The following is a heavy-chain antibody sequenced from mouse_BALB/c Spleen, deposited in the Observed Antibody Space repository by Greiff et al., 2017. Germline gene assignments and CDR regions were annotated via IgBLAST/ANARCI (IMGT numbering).Heavy chain of an antibody. V-gene: IGHV2-9-2*01. J-gene: IGHJ3*01. CDR2: IWTGGGT. CDR3: VREGGNLAY. D-gene: IGHD2-1*01. Sequence: VKLVESGPGLVAPSQSLSITCTVSGFSLTSYDISWIRQPPGKGLEWLGVIWTGGGTNYNSAFMSRLSISKDNSKSQVFLKMNSLQTDDTAIYYCVREGGNLAYWGQGTLVTVSA. CDR1: GFSLTSYD.